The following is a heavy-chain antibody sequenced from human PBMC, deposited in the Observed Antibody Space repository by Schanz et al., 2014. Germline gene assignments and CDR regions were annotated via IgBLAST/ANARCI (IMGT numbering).Heavy chain of an antibody. CDR2: ISGSGGST. Sequence: EVQLVESGGGLVKPGGSLRLSCGVSGFTASSHSMNWVRQAPGKGLEWVSAISGSGGSTYYADSVKGRFTISRDNAENALYLQMNSLRAEDTAVYYCAKDAPYPFDLWGRGTLITGSS. V-gene: IGHV3-23*04. CDR3: AKDAPYPFDL. CDR1: GFTASSHS. J-gene: IGHJ2*01.